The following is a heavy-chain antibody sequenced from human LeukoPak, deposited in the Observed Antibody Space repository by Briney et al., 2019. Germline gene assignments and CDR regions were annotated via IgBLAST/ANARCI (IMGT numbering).Heavy chain of an antibody. CDR2: IDWDDDK. V-gene: IGHV2-70*04. CDR3: ARYDSSGYWFDY. J-gene: IGHJ4*02. D-gene: IGHD3-22*01. Sequence: SGPTLVKPTQTLTLTCTFSGFSLSTSGVGVGWIRQPPGKALEWLARIDWDDDKFYSTSLKTRLTISKDTSKNQVVLTMTNMDPVDTATYYCARYDSSGYWFDYWGQGTLVTVSS. CDR1: GFSLSTSGVG.